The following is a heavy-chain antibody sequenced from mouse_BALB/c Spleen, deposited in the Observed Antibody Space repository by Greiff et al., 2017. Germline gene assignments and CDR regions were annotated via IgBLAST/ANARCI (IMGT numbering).Heavy chain of an antibody. D-gene: IGHD1-1*01. CDR1: GFTFSSYA. CDR3: ARERKLLRSFDY. V-gene: IGHV5-6-5*01. J-gene: IGHJ2*01. Sequence: EVKLMESGGGLVKPGGSLKLSCAASGFTFSSYAMSWVRQTPEKRLEWVASISSGGSTYYPDSVKGRFTISRDNARNILYLQMSSLRSEDTAMYYCARERKLLRSFDYWGQGTTLTVSS. CDR2: ISSGGST.